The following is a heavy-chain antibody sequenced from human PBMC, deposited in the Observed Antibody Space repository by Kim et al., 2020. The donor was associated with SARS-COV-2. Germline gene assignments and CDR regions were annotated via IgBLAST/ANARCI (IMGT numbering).Heavy chain of an antibody. V-gene: IGHV3-7*01. CDR2: INQDGTEK. J-gene: IGHJ6*02. CDR1: GFPFSSYC. CDR3: ASLPMYCINTRCSTYYNGVDV. D-gene: IGHD2-2*02. Sequence: GGSLRLSCAASGFPFSSYCMSWVRQAPGKGLEWVATINQDGTEKHYVASVRGRFTISRDYANNALYLQMNSLRADDTALYYCASLPMYCINTRCSTYYNGVDVWGQGTTVTISS.